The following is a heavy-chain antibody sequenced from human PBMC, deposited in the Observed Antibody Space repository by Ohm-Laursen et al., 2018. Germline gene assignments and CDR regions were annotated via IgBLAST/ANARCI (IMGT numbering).Heavy chain of an antibody. CDR2: IKQDGSEK. V-gene: IGHV3-7*01. CDR1: GFTFSNYW. Sequence: SLRLSCTASGFTFSNYWMSWVRQAPGKGLEWVANIKQDGSEKYYVDSVKGRFTITRDNAKNSLFLQMNSLRADDTAVYYCVRDRRGGSIELRAGGQGALVTVSS. CDR3: VRDRRGGSIELRA. D-gene: IGHD6-6*01. J-gene: IGHJ4*02.